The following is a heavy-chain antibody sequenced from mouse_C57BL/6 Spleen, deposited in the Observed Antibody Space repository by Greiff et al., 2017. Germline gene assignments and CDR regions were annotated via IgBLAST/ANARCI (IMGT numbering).Heavy chain of an antibody. Sequence: VQLQQPGAELVKPGASVKMSCKASGYTFTSYWITWVKQRPGQGLEWIGDIYPGSGSTNYNEKFKSKATLTVDTSSRTAYMQLSSLTSADSAVYYCAIFDYYGSSCYWGQGTTLTVSS. CDR3: AIFDYYGSSCY. CDR1: GYTFTSYW. V-gene: IGHV1-55*01. J-gene: IGHJ2*01. D-gene: IGHD1-1*01. CDR2: IYPGSGST.